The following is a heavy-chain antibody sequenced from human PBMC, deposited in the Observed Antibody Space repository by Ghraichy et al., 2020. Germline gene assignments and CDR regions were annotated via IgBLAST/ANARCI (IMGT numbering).Heavy chain of an antibody. V-gene: IGHV3-7*01. CDR3: ARGWGRFDY. J-gene: IGHJ4*02. Sequence: ETLSLTCAASGFAYSSYWMNWVRQAPGKGLEWVAYIKYDGSADYYVDTVKGRFGISRDNAKNSLFLQMNSLRAEDTAVYYCARGWGRFDYWGQGTLVTVSS. CDR1: GFAYSSYW. D-gene: IGHD2-21*02. CDR2: IKYDGSAD.